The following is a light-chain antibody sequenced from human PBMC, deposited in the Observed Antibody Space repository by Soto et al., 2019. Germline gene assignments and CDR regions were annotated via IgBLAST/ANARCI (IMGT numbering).Light chain of an antibody. CDR1: SSNIGAGYD. J-gene: IGLJ1*01. Sequence: QSVLTQPPSVSGAPGQRVTISCTGNSSNIGAGYDVHWYQQLPGTAPKLLIYGNSNRPSGVPDRFSGSKSGPSASLAITGLQAEDEADYYCQSYDSSLGGSVFGTGTKLTVL. CDR3: QSYDSSLGGSV. V-gene: IGLV1-40*01. CDR2: GNS.